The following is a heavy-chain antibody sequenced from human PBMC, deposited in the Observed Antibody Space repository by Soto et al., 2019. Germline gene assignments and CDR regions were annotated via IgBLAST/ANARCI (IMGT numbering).Heavy chain of an antibody. CDR1: GFTFSNYA. V-gene: IGHV3-23*01. CDR2: ITGSGGGT. J-gene: IGHJ4*02. Sequence: EVQLLESGGGLVQPGGSLRLSCAASGFTFSNYAMTWVRQAPGKGLEWVSVITGSGGGTYFVESVKGRFTMSRDNSKNTVYLQMNSLRAEDTAVYYCAKRPLTAAGFDYWGQGTLVTVSS. CDR3: AKRPLTAAGFDY. D-gene: IGHD6-13*01.